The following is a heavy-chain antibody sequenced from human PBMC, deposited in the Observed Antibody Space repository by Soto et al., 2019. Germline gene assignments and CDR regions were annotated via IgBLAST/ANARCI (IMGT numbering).Heavy chain of an antibody. J-gene: IGHJ5*02. V-gene: IGHV4-31*03. D-gene: IGHD2-15*01. Sequence: SETLPLTCTVSGGSISSGGYYWSWIRQHPGKGLEWIGYIYYSGSTYYNPSLKSRVTISVDTSKNQFSLKLSSVTAADTAVYYCARASCSGGSCYHTPGFDPWGQGTLVTVSS. CDR2: IYYSGST. CDR1: GGSISSGGYY. CDR3: ARASCSGGSCYHTPGFDP.